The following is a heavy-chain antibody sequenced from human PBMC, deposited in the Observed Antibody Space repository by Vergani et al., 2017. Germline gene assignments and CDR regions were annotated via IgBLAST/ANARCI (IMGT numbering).Heavy chain of an antibody. J-gene: IGHJ6*03. V-gene: IGHV4-30-2*01. CDR2: IYHSGST. CDR1: GGSISSGGYS. Sequence: QLQLQESASGLVKPSQTLSLTCAVSGGSISSGGYSWSWIRQPPGKGLEWIGYIYHSGSTYYNPSLKSRVTISVDRSKNQLSLKLSSVTAADPAVYYCARVLGWGPPDYYYYMDVWGKGTTVTVSS. CDR3: ARVLGWGPPDYYYYMDV. D-gene: IGHD3-16*01.